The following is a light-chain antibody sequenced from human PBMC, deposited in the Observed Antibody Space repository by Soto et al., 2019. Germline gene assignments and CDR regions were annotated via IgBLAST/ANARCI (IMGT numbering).Light chain of an antibody. CDR1: QSVRSNY. J-gene: IGKJ2*01. Sequence: EFVLTQSPGTLSLSPGERATLSCRASQSVRSNYLAWYQQKPGQSPRLLIYGASNRATGIPDRFSGSGSGTDFTVTTSRLEPEDFAVLYCQDYGSSAYTFGQGTTVEIK. CDR2: GAS. CDR3: QDYGSSAYT. V-gene: IGKV3-20*01.